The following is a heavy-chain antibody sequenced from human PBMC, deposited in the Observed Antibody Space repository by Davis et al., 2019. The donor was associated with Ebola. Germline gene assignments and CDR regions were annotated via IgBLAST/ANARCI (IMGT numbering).Heavy chain of an antibody. Sequence: AASVKVSCKAFGYTFTSYYIHWVRQAPGQGLEWMGIVNPSGGSTTYAQKFQGRVTMTRDTSTTTVYMELRSLRSEDTAVYYCARDDTGYSSNLGRFRDHPFDLWGQGTMVTVSS. V-gene: IGHV1-46*01. J-gene: IGHJ3*01. CDR1: GYTFTSYY. CDR3: ARDDTGYSSNLGRFRDHPFDL. CDR2: VNPSGGST. D-gene: IGHD4-11*01.